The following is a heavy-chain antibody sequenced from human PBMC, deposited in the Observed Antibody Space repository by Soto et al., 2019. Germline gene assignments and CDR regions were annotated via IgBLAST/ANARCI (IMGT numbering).Heavy chain of an antibody. CDR2: ISYDGSNK. D-gene: IGHD2-15*01. Sequence: GGSLRLSCAASGFTFSSYGMHWVRQAPGKGLEWVAVISYDGSNKNYADSLKGRLTISRDNSKKTLFLQINSLRAADTAVYYCAKMDGGAGDYYYYSGMDVWGQGTTVTVSS. J-gene: IGHJ6*02. CDR1: GFTFSSYG. V-gene: IGHV3-30*18. CDR3: AKMDGGAGDYYYYSGMDV.